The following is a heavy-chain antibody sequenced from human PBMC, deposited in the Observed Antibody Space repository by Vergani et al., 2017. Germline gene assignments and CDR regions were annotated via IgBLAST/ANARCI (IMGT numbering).Heavy chain of an antibody. V-gene: IGHV1-18*04. CDR3: AIDGATGYCSGGSCYLGWYYYYGMDV. CDR2: ISAYNGNT. J-gene: IGHJ6*02. CDR1: GYTFTSYG. Sequence: QVQLVQSGAEVKKPGASVKVSCKASGYTFTSYGISWVRQAPGQGLEWMGWISAYNGNTNYAQKLQGRVTMTTDTSTSTAYMELRSLRSYDTAVYYCAIDGATGYCSGGSCYLGWYYYYGMDVWGQGTTVTVSS. D-gene: IGHD2-15*01.